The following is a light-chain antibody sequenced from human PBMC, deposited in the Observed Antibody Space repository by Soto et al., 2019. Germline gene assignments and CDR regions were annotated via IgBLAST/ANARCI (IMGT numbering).Light chain of an antibody. CDR2: GAS. Sequence: EIVMTQSPATLSVSPGERATLSCRASQSVSSNLAWYQQKSGQAPRLLIYGASTRAAGIPARFSGSGSGTEFTLTISTLQSEDFAVYYCQPYNYWPPGTFGQGTKVDIK. J-gene: IGKJ1*01. CDR3: QPYNYWPPGT. V-gene: IGKV3-15*01. CDR1: QSVSSN.